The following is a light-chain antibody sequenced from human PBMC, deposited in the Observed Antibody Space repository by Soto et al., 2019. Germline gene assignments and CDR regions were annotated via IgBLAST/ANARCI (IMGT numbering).Light chain of an antibody. CDR1: QSVDKW. Sequence: DIQMTQSPSTLSASVGDTVTITCRASQSVDKWLAWYQQKPGRAPKLLIYKASTLEGGVPSRFGGSGSGTEFTLTISNLQPDDFATSYCQQYDTSSRAFGQGTTVVVK. CDR3: QQYDTSSRA. V-gene: IGKV1-5*03. CDR2: KAS. J-gene: IGKJ1*01.